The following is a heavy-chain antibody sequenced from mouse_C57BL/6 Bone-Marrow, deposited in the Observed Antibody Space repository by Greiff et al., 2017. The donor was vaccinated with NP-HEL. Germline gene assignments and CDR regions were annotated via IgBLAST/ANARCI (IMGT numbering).Heavy chain of an antibody. CDR2: IHPNSGST. V-gene: IGHV1-64*01. CDR3: ARDPGSPGWFAY. CDR1: GYTFTSYW. J-gene: IGHJ3*01. Sequence: QVQLQQPGAELVKPGASVKLSCKASGYTFTSYWMHWVKQRPGQGLEWIGMIHPNSGSTNYNEKFKSKATLTVDKSSSTAYMQLSSLTSEDSTVYYCARDPGSPGWFAYWGQGTLVTVSA. D-gene: IGHD1-1*01.